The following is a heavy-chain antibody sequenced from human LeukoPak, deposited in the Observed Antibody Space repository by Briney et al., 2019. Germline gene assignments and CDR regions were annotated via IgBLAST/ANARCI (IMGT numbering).Heavy chain of an antibody. V-gene: IGHV1-46*01. CDR1: GYTFTSYY. J-gene: IGHJ4*02. CDR2: INPSGGST. D-gene: IGHD6-19*01. CDR3: ARESSGGGSGY. Sequence: GASVKVSCKASGYTFTSYYMHWVRQAPGQGLEWMGIINPSGGSTSYAQKFQGRVTMTRDVSTSTVYMGLSSLRSEDTAVYYCARESSGGGSGYWGQGTLVTVSS.